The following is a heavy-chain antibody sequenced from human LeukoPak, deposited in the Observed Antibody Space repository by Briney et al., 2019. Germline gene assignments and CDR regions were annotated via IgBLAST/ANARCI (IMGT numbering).Heavy chain of an antibody. D-gene: IGHD2-2*02. V-gene: IGHV3-21*01. Sequence: NPGGSLRLSCAASGFTFSSYSMNWVRQAPGKGLAWVSSISSSSSYIYYADSVKGRFTISRDNAKNSLYLQMNSLRAEDTAVYYCARSSPHCSSTSCYNDAFDIWGQGTMVTVSS. J-gene: IGHJ3*02. CDR1: GFTFSSYS. CDR2: ISSSSSYI. CDR3: ARSSPHCSSTSCYNDAFDI.